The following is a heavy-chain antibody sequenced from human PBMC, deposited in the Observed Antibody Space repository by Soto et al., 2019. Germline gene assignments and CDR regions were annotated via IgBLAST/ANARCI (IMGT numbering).Heavy chain of an antibody. J-gene: IGHJ6*02. CDR2: IIPLFRTP. Sequence: QVQLVQSGAEMKEPGSSVKVSCKTSGGTFSSSAISWLRQAPGQGLEWMGGIIPLFRTPDYAPKFQGRVTSAAVESTSTAYMELSSLRSEDTAVYYCARDNDRLQLGGNYYYILDVWGQGTTITVSS. V-gene: IGHV1-69*12. D-gene: IGHD4-4*01. CDR1: GGTFSSSA. CDR3: ARDNDRLQLGGNYYYILDV.